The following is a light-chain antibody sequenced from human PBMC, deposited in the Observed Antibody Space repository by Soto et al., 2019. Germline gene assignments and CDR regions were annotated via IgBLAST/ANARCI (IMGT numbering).Light chain of an antibody. V-gene: IGKV3-15*01. CDR2: RAS. CDR1: QSVSSN. J-gene: IGKJ2*01. Sequence: EIVMTQSPATLSVSPGETVNLSCRASQSVSSNFAWYRQKPGQAPTLVIYRASTRATGIPARFSGSGSGTEFTLTIGGLQSEDFAVYYCQQYNKWPYTFGQGTKLEIK. CDR3: QQYNKWPYT.